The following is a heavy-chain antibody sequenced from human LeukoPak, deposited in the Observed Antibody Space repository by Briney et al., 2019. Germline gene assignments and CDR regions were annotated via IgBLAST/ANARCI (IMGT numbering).Heavy chain of an antibody. J-gene: IGHJ4*02. CDR1: GFTFSSYW. CDR3: AVWYVDY. CDR2: IKGDGSET. Sequence: GGSLRLSCAASGFTFSSYWMTWVRQAPGKGLEWVADIKGDGSETSYVDSVKGRFTISRDNAENSLYLQMNSLRAEDTALYYRAVWYVDYWGQGTLVTVSS. V-gene: IGHV3-7*01.